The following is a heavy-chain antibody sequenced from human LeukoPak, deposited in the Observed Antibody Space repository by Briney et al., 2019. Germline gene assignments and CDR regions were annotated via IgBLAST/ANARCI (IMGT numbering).Heavy chain of an antibody. D-gene: IGHD3-3*01. Sequence: GGSPRLSCAASGFTFSSYGMHWVRQAPGKGLEWVAVIWYDGSNKYYADSVKGRFTISRDNSKNTLYLQMNSLRAEDTAVYYCARGLGNDFWSGVEIYNWFDPWGQGTLVTVSS. J-gene: IGHJ5*02. CDR2: IWYDGSNK. CDR1: GFTFSSYG. V-gene: IGHV3-33*01. CDR3: ARGLGNDFWSGVEIYNWFDP.